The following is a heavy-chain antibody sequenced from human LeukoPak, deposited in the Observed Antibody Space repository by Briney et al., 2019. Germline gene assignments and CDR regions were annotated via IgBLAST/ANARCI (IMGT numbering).Heavy chain of an antibody. J-gene: IGHJ6*03. Sequence: ASVKVSCKASGYTFTGYYMHWVRRAPGQGPEWMGWINPNSGGTNYAQKFQGRVTMTRDTSISTAYMELSRLRSDDTAVYYCGRGRSGRAYDFTPYYYYYMDVWGKGTTVTVSS. D-gene: IGHD3-3*01. V-gene: IGHV1-2*02. CDR1: GYTFTGYY. CDR2: INPNSGGT. CDR3: GRGRSGRAYDFTPYYYYYMDV.